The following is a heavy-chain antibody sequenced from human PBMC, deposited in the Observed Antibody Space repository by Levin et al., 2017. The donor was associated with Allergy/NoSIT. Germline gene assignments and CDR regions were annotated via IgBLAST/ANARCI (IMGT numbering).Heavy chain of an antibody. V-gene: IGHV3-53*01. CDR1: GFNVRSSY. D-gene: IGHD3-9*01. Sequence: ETLSLTCAASGFNVRSSYMSWVRQSPRKGLEWVSMIYSDGTTLYADSVKGRFTISRDTSKNTVYLQMTSLRADDTAKYYCARDRAEYDILTGYLNWGQGTLVTVSS. J-gene: IGHJ4*02. CDR3: ARDRAEYDILTGYLN. CDR2: IYSDGTT.